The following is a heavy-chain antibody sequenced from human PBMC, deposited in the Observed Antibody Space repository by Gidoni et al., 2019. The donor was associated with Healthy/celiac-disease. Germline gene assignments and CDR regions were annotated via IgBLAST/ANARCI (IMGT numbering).Heavy chain of an antibody. V-gene: IGHV6-1*01. CDR1: GDSVSSNSAA. J-gene: IGHJ5*02. Sequence: QVQLQQSGPGLVKPSQTLSLTCAISGDSVSSNSAAWNWIRQSPSRGLEWLGRTYYRSKWYNDYAVSVKSRITINPDTSKNQFSLQLNSVTPEDTAVYYCAKEWAGLTYYYGSGSYYEAYWFDPWGQGTLVTVSS. D-gene: IGHD3-10*01. CDR3: AKEWAGLTYYYGSGSYYEAYWFDP. CDR2: TYYRSKWYN.